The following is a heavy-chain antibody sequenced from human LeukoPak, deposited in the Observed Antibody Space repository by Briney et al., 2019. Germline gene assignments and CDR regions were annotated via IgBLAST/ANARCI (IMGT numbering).Heavy chain of an antibody. V-gene: IGHV3-30*18. CDR3: AKDQGYYYDSSGLIDY. Sequence: GRSLRLSCAASGFTFSSYGMHWGRQAPGKGLEWVAVISYDGSNQYYADSVKGRFTIYRDNSKNTLYLQMKSLRAEDTAVYYCAKDQGYYYDSSGLIDYWGQGTLVTVSS. D-gene: IGHD3-22*01. CDR1: GFTFSSYG. J-gene: IGHJ4*02. CDR2: ISYDGSNQ.